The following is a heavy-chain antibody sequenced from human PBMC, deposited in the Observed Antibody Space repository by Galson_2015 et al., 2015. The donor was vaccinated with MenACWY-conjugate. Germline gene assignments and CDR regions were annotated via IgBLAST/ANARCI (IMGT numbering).Heavy chain of an antibody. CDR1: GYNFITYW. CDR2: ISPIDSKT. V-gene: IGHV5-51*01. CDR3: ARHPPGGRGLDV. Sequence: QSGAEVKKPGESLKISCKGSGYNFITYWIGWVRQMPGKGLEWVGLISPIDSKTRNSPSFQGQVTISADESISTAYLQWTSLKASDTAMYYCARHPPGGRGLDVWGRGTTVTVSS. J-gene: IGHJ6*02. D-gene: IGHD1-26*01.